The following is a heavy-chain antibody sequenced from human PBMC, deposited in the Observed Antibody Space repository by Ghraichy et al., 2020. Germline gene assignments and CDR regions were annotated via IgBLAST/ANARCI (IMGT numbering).Heavy chain of an antibody. Sequence: SGPTLVQPTQTLTLTCTFSGFSLSGSGMCVSWIRQPPGKALEWLALIDWNDDKYYSTSLKTRLTISKDTSNNQVVLTMTNMDPVDTATYYCALGRVVVASYYSGMDVWGQGTTVTVSS. J-gene: IGHJ6*02. CDR1: GFSLSGSGMC. V-gene: IGHV2-70*01. CDR3: ALGRVVVASYYSGMDV. D-gene: IGHD2-15*01. CDR2: IDWNDDK.